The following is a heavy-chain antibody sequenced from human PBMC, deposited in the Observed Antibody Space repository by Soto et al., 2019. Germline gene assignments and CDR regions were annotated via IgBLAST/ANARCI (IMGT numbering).Heavy chain of an antibody. CDR2: IIPILGIA. D-gene: IGHD5-12*01. J-gene: IGHJ6*03. V-gene: IGHV1-69*02. CDR3: ASVVDIVATTYYYYYMDV. CDR1: GGTFSIYT. Sequence: GASVKVSCKASGGTFSIYTISWVRQAPGQGLEWMGRIIPILGIANYAQKFQGRVTITADKSTSTAYMELSSLRSEDTAVYYCASVVDIVATTYYYYYMDVWGKGTTVTVSS.